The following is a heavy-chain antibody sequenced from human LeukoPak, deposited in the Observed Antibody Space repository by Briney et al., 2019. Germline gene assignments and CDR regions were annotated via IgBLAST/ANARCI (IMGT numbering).Heavy chain of an antibody. J-gene: IGHJ5*01. D-gene: IGHD3-16*01. Sequence: SQTLSLTCAISVDSVSSNSAVWNWIRQSPSRGLKWLGRTYYRSEWFIDYAPSVKSRISINPDTSKNQFPLQLDSVAPEDTAVYYCARSSAGFDSWGQGTLVTVSS. V-gene: IGHV6-1*01. CDR2: TYYRSEWFI. CDR1: VDSVSSNSAV. CDR3: ARSSAGFDS.